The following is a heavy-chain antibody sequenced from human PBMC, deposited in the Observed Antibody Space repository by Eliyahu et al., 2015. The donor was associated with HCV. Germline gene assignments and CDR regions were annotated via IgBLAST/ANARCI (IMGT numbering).Heavy chain of an antibody. J-gene: IGHJ4*02. Sequence: EVQLVESGGGLVQPGGSLRLSCAASGFTFSSYWMHWVRQAPGKGLVWVSRINSDGSSTSYADSVKGRFTISRDNAKNTLYLQMNSLRAEDTAVYYCARVHYDILTGYNKFDYWGQGTLVTVSS. V-gene: IGHV3-74*01. D-gene: IGHD3-9*01. CDR3: ARVHYDILTGYNKFDY. CDR1: GFTFSSYW. CDR2: INSDGSST.